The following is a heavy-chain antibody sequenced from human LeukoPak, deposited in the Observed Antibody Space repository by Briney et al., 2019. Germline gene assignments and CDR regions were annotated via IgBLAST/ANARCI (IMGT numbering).Heavy chain of an antibody. CDR1: GYTFTNYD. V-gene: IGHV1-8*02. D-gene: IGHD3-9*01. CDR2: INPKSGRT. J-gene: IGHJ4*02. Sequence: ASVNVSCKTSGYTFTNYDINWVRQATGQGLEWMGWINPKSGRTGYAQKFQGRVTMTRNTSISTAYMELSSLRSEDTAVYYCARAELRYFDWPPGDYWGQGTLVTVSS. CDR3: ARAELRYFDWPPGDY.